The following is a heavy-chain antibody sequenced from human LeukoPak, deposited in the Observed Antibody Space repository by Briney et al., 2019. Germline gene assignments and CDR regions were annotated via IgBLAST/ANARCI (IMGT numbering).Heavy chain of an antibody. CDR2: IYYTGST. CDR1: VGSITSSSYY. D-gene: IGHD3-10*01. V-gene: IGHV4-39*01. Sequence: PSETLSLTCTVSVGSITSSSYYWGWIRQPPGKGLEWIGSIYYTGSTYYNPSLKSRVTISVDTSKNQFSLKLTSVTAADTAVYYCARGSGSAAGFDLWGRGPLVTVSS. J-gene: IGHJ4*02. CDR3: ARGSGSAAGFDL.